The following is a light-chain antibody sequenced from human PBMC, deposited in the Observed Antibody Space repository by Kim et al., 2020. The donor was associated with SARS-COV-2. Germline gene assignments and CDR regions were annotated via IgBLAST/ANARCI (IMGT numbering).Light chain of an antibody. CDR1: QSIHTR. V-gene: IGKV3-15*01. CDR2: DAS. CDR3: QQYDNWALT. J-gene: IGKJ4*02. Sequence: RVMTQSPATLSVSPGERATLSCRASQSIHTRLAWYQQKPGQAPRLLIYDASTRATAIPDRFSGSGSGTEFTLTISSLQSEDIAVYYCQQYDNWALTFGGGTKVDIK.